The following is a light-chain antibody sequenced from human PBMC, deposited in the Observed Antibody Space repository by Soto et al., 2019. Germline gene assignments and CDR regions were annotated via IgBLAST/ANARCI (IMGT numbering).Light chain of an antibody. CDR1: QSVWTK. CDR3: QQYDNWPRT. V-gene: IGKV3-15*01. Sequence: EIVMTHSPATLSVSPWEIATLSCRASQSVWTKLAWYQQKPGQAPRLLIFSASSRATGIPARFSGTGSGTEFTLAINSLQSEDFALYYCQQYDNWPRTFGQGTKVDI. CDR2: SAS. J-gene: IGKJ1*01.